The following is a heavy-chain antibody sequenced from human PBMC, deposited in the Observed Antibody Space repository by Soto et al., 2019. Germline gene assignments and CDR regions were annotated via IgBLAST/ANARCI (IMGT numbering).Heavy chain of an antibody. J-gene: IGHJ4*02. V-gene: IGHV1-2*02. CDR3: ARGYYSSSWRGFEY. Sequence: QVQLVQSGADVKKPGASVKVSCKTSGYTFSGYGMHWLRQAPGQGLEWMGWMNPNSGGTDYAQNFQGRVSMTWDTSISTAYMELSRLRSDDTAIYYCARGYYSSSWRGFEYWGQGTLVTVSS. D-gene: IGHD6-13*01. CDR2: MNPNSGGT. CDR1: GYTFSGYG.